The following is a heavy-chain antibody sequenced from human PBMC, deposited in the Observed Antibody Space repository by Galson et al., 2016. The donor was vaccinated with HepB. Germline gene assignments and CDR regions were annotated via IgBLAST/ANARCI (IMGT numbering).Heavy chain of an antibody. CDR3: ARDAYVAATGGDGFDY. CDR2: TEYRAKWLK. CDR1: GDSVSSDRAS. J-gene: IGHJ4*02. Sequence: CAISGDSVSSDRASWNWIRRTPSRGLEWLGKTEYRAKWLKEYAPAVKGRITINPDTAKNQFSLQLTSVTPEDRAVYYCARDAYVAATGGDGFDYWGQGILVTVSS. V-gene: IGHV6-1*01. D-gene: IGHD6-19*01.